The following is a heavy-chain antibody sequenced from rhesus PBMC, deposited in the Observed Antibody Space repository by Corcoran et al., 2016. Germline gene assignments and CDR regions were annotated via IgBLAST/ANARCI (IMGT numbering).Heavy chain of an antibody. J-gene: IGHJ4*01. CDR2: IWDDGNKK. V-gene: IGHV3-54*02. Sequence: EVQLVESGGGLVQPGGSLRLSCEASGFTFSSYGMHWVRQAPGKGVEWVAVIWDDGNKKDYADSVKDRFTISRDNSKNMLYLQMNNLGVEDMAVYYCVKVREAAAGGYFDYWGQGVLVTVSS. CDR3: VKVREAAAGGYFDY. D-gene: IGHD6-25*01. CDR1: GFTFSSYG.